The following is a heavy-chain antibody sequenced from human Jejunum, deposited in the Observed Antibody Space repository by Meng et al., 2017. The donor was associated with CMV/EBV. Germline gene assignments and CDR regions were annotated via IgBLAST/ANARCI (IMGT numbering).Heavy chain of an antibody. J-gene: IGHJ5*01. CDR2: INGSGDT. Sequence: PLLASGPGLGRPSVSLSLTVSDSGFSVSNDRYYWGCHRPTQGKVLDWIVSINGSGDTYYNLALGRRVTISIDTSNNLFSLKFSSVIAATTAFYCCARDCWYYSSWFDSWGQGALVTVSS. CDR1: GFSVSNDRYY. D-gene: IGHD3-10*01. CDR3: ARDCWYYSSWFDS. V-gene: IGHV4-39*07.